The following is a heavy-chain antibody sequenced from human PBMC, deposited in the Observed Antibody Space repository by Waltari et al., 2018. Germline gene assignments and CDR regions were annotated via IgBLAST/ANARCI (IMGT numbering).Heavy chain of an antibody. V-gene: IGHV4-59*11. CDR3: ARAPYDDAFDI. Sequence: QVQLQESGPGLVTPSETLSLTCTVSGGSISSHSWSWIRQPPGKGLEWIGYIYYSGSTNYNPSLKSRVTIAVDTSKNQCSLKLSSVTAADTAVYYCARAPYDDAFDIWGQGTMVTVSS. J-gene: IGHJ3*02. CDR2: IYYSGST. D-gene: IGHD5-12*01. CDR1: GGSISSHS.